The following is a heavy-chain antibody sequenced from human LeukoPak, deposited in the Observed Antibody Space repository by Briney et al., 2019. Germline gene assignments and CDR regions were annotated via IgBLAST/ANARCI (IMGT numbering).Heavy chain of an antibody. CDR2: ICSSVSTR. J-gene: IGHJ4*02. CDR3: ARVGSDFWSGYSKGFFAY. Sequence: GGSLRLSCAVSGFTFSSYSMNWVRRAPGKGLDWVSYICSSVSTRYYAASVKGRFTISRDNGKNSLYLQMNSLRAEDTAVYYFARVGSDFWSGYSKGFFAYGSQGTLVTL. V-gene: IGHV3-48*01. D-gene: IGHD3-3*01. CDR1: GFTFSSYS.